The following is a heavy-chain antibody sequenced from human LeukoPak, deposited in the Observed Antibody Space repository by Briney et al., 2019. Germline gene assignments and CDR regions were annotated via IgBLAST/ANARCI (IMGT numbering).Heavy chain of an antibody. CDR3: TTDLYYDILTGSTTIDY. CDR2: IKSKTDGGTT. J-gene: IGHJ4*02. CDR1: GFTFSNAW. V-gene: IGHV3-15*01. Sequence: GGSLRLSCAASGFTFSNAWMSWVRQAPGKGLEWVGRIKSKTDGGTTDYAAPAKGRFTISRDDSKNTLYLQMNSLKTEDTAVYYCTTDLYYDILTGSTTIDYWGQGTLVTVSS. D-gene: IGHD3-9*01.